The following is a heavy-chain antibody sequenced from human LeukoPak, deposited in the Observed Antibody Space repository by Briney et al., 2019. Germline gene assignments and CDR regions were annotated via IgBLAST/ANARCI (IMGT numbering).Heavy chain of an antibody. CDR1: GGSISSYY. CDR3: AKYSSGWYGFGSDAFDI. Sequence: PSETLSLTCTVSGGSISSYYWSWIRQPPGKGLEWIGYIYYSGSTNYNPSLKSRVTISVDTSKNQFSLKLNSVTAADTAVYYCAKYSSGWYGFGSDAFDIWGQGTMVTVSS. CDR2: IYYSGST. D-gene: IGHD6-19*01. J-gene: IGHJ3*02. V-gene: IGHV4-59*08.